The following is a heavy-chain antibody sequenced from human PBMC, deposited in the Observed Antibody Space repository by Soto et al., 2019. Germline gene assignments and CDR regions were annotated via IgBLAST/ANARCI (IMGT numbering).Heavy chain of an antibody. CDR3: AIPVPKQQLLRGAFDH. CDR2: SIPVFGTA. J-gene: IGHJ4*02. D-gene: IGHD6-13*01. Sequence: QVKLVQSGAEVKKPGSSVKLSCKTSGGTFRNYAINWVRQAPGQGLEWMGGSIPVFGTANYAQTFQGRFTITADESTSTAYMELSSLRSAYTAVYYGAIPVPKQQLLRGAFDHWRQGTLVNVAS. CDR1: GGTFRNYA. V-gene: IGHV1-69*01.